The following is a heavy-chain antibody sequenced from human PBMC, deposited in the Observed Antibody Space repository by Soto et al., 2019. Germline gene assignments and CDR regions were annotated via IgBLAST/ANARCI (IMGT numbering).Heavy chain of an antibody. CDR3: AHHGNWFDP. CDR1: GFSLSTSGVG. CDR2: IYLDDDK. D-gene: IGHD4-17*01. J-gene: IGHJ5*02. Sequence: QITLKESGPTLVKPTQTLTLTCTFSGFSLSTSGVGVGWIRQPPGKALEWLALIYLDDDKRYSPSLKSRLTITKDTSKNQVVLTMTNMDPVDTATYYCAHHGNWFDPWGQGTLVTVSS. V-gene: IGHV2-5*02.